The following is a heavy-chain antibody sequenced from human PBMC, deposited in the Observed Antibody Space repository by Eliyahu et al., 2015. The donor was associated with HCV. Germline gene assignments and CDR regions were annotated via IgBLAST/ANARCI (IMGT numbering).Heavy chain of an antibody. CDR1: GGSISSYY. J-gene: IGHJ5*02. Sequence: QVQLQESGPGLVKPSETLSLTCTVSGGSISSYYWXWIRQPPGKGLEWIAYIYYTGSTNYNPSLKGRVTISVDTSKNQFSLILNSMTAADTAVYYCASGGGGIAVAGTGGWFDPWGQGTLVTVSS. V-gene: IGHV4-59*01. D-gene: IGHD6-19*01. CDR3: ASGGGGIAVAGTGGWFDP. CDR2: IYYTGST.